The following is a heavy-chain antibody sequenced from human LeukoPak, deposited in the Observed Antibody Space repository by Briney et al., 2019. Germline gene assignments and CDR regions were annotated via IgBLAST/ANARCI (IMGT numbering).Heavy chain of an antibody. CDR3: ARVSAYRYGSGSYYYFDN. Sequence: PGGSLRLSCAASGLTFSSYWMHGVRQAPGKGLLWISRINTDGSGTTYADSVKGRFTVSRDNARETVYLQMHSLRSEDTAVYYCARVSAYRYGSGSYYYFDNWGQGTLVAVSS. D-gene: IGHD3-10*01. CDR2: INTDGSGT. V-gene: IGHV3-74*01. CDR1: GLTFSSYW. J-gene: IGHJ4*02.